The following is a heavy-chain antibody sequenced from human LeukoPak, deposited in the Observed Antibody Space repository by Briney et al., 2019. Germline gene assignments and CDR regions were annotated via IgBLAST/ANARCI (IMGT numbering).Heavy chain of an antibody. D-gene: IGHD1-26*01. Sequence: ESFQISCQGSGYSFTSSWIGWVLQMPGKGLEWMGIIYPGDSDTRYSTSFEGQITISADKSISTAYLQWSSLKASDTAMYYCARFSVGGTYYPNYWGQRTVDADSS. CDR1: GYSFTSSW. CDR2: IYPGDSDT. J-gene: IGHJ4*02. V-gene: IGHV5-51*01. CDR3: ARFSVGGTYYPNY.